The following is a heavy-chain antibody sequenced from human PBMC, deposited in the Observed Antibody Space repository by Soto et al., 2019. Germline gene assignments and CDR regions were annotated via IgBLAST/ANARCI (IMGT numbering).Heavy chain of an antibody. Sequence: ASVKVSCTASGYTFTSYGISWVRQAPGQGLEWMGWISAYNGNTNYAQKLQGRVTMTTDTSTSTAYMELRSLRSDDTAVYYCARFSSGWFVGNWFDPWGQGTLVTVSS. CDR1: GYTFTSYG. CDR2: ISAYNGNT. D-gene: IGHD6-19*01. CDR3: ARFSSGWFVGNWFDP. V-gene: IGHV1-18*01. J-gene: IGHJ5*02.